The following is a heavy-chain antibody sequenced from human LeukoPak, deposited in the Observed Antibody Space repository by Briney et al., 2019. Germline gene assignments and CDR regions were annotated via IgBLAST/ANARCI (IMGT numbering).Heavy chain of an antibody. CDR2: ISYDGSNK. J-gene: IGHJ4*02. CDR1: GVTFSSYG. Sequence: GGSLRLSCAASGVTFSSYGMHWVRQAPGKGLEWVAVISYDGSNKYYADSVKGRFTISRDNSKNTLYLQMNSLRAEDTAVYYCALRDGYNLYYFDYWGQGTLVTVSS. CDR3: ALRDGYNLYYFDY. V-gene: IGHV3-30*03. D-gene: IGHD5-12*01.